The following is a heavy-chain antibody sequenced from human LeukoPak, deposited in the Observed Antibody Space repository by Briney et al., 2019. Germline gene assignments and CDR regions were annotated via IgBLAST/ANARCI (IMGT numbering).Heavy chain of an antibody. CDR3: ARVELYCSGGSCYSDY. CDR1: GYTFTSYG. J-gene: IGHJ4*02. Sequence: ASVKVSCKASGYTFTSYGISWVRQAPGQGLEWRGWISAYNGNTNYAQKLQGRVTMNTDTSTSTAYMELRSLRSDDTAVYYCARVELYCSGGSCYSDYWGQGTLVTVSS. D-gene: IGHD2-15*01. V-gene: IGHV1-18*01. CDR2: ISAYNGNT.